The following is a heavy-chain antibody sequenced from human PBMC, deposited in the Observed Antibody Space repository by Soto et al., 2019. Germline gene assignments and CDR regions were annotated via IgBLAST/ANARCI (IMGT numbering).Heavy chain of an antibody. D-gene: IGHD3-22*01. V-gene: IGHV3-33*01. CDR2: IWYDGSNK. CDR3: ARDDSTARDFYYYGMDV. CDR1: GFTFSSYG. J-gene: IGHJ6*02. Sequence: QVQLVESGGGVVQPGRSLRLSCAASGFTFSSYGMHWVRQAPGKGLEWGAVIWYDGSNKYYADSVKGRFTISRDNSKNTLYLQMNSLRAEDTAVSYCARDDSTARDFYYYGMDVWGQGTTVTVSS.